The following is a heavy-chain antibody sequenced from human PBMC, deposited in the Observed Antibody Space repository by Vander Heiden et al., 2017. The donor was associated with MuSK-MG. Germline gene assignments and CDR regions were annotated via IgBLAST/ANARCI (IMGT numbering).Heavy chain of an antibody. J-gene: IGHJ2*01. CDR3: VRHVGDRRWYFDL. Sequence: QLQLQESGPGLVKPSETLSLTCTVSGDSLISGSSHWGWIRQPPGKGLEWIGSIYYTGMTYYNPSLKSRVTISVDTSRNQFSLKVNSVTAADTAVYYCVRHVGDRRWYFDLWGRGSLVTVSS. V-gene: IGHV4-39*01. CDR1: GDSLISGSSH. CDR2: IYYTGMT.